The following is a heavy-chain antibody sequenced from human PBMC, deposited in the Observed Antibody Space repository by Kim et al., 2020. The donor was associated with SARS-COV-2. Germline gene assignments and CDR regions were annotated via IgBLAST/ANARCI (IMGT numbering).Heavy chain of an antibody. J-gene: IGHJ4*02. D-gene: IGHD3-9*01. V-gene: IGHV1-2*02. CDR3: ARGGDVLTGYYSGY. Sequence: HAQKLQGRVTMTRDTSISTAYMELSGLRSDDTAVYYCARGGDVLTGYYSGYWGQGTLVTVSS.